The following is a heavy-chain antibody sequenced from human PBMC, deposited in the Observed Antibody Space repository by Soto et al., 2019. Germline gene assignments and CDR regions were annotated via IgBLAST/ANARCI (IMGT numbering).Heavy chain of an antibody. CDR2: INSDGSST. D-gene: IGHD1-26*01. J-gene: IGHJ3*02. CDR1: GFTLTGYW. V-gene: IGHV3-74*01. Sequence: EVQLVESGGGLVQPGGSLRLSCAASGFTLTGYWMHWVRQAPGKGLVWVSRINSDGSSTSYADSVKGRFSISRDNAENTLYLQMSSLRAEDTAVYYCARGSSGSYGRAYDIWGQGTTVTVSS. CDR3: ARGSSGSYGRAYDI.